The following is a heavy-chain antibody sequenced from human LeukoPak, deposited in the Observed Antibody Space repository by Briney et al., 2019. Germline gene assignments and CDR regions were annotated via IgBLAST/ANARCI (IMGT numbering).Heavy chain of an antibody. CDR1: GFTFGYHA. J-gene: IGHJ5*02. CDR2: ISSDSNYI. D-gene: IGHD3-9*01. V-gene: IGHV3-21*01. CDR3: ARKENILTGYYDH. Sequence: GGSLRLSCTASGFTFGYHAINWVRQAPGKGLEWVSSISSDSNYIYYADSVKGRFTISRDNAWNSLYLQMNSLRAEDTAVYYCARKENILTGYYDHWGQGTLVTVSS.